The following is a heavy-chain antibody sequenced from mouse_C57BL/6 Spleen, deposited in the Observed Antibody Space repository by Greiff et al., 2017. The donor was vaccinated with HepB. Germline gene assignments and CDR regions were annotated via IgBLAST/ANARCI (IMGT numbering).Heavy chain of an antibody. CDR2: IHPNSGST. CDR1: GYTFTSYW. CDR3: ARPYPAWFAY. V-gene: IGHV1-64*01. Sequence: QVQLQQSGAELVKPGASVKLSCTASGYTFTSYWMHWVKQRPGQGLEWIGMIHPNSGSTNYNEKFKSKATLTVDKSSSTAYMQLSSLTSEDSAVSYCARPYPAWFAYWGQGTLVTVSA. J-gene: IGHJ3*01.